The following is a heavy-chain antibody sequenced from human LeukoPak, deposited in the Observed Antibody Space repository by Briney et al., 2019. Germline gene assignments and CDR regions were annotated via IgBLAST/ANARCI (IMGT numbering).Heavy chain of an antibody. J-gene: IGHJ4*02. Sequence: GESLKICWRGSGYSFTCYWVGWGRQRSGEGLGWVGIIYPCDSDTRYSPSCQGQVTISADKSISTAYLQWSSLKASDTAMYYCASPGYGGNSGYFDYWGQGTLVTVSS. V-gene: IGHV5-51*06. CDR3: ASPGYGGNSGYFDY. CDR2: IYPCDSDT. D-gene: IGHD2-21*02. CDR1: GYSFTCYW.